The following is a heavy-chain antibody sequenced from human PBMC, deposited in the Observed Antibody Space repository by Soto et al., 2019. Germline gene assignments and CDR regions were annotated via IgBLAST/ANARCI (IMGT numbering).Heavy chain of an antibody. CDR3: AREKLWFGVSSWFDP. J-gene: IGHJ5*02. CDR2: IYHSGST. Sequence: PSETLSLTCAVSSGSISSSNWWSWVRQPPGKGLEWIGEIYHSGSTNYNPSLKSRVTISVDKSKNQFSLKLSSVTAADTAVYYCAREKLWFGVSSWFDPWGQGTLVTVSS. V-gene: IGHV4-4*02. D-gene: IGHD3-10*01. CDR1: SGSISSSNW.